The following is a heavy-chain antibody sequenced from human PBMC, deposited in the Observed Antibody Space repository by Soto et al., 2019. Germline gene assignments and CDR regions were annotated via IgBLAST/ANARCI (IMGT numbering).Heavy chain of an antibody. V-gene: IGHV3-15*01. J-gene: IGHJ1*01. Sequence: GGSLRLSCAASGFTFTNAWMSWVRQAPGKGLEWVGRIKSKTDGRTTDYAAPVKGRFTISRDDSKNTLYLQMNSLKTEDTAVYYCTTARGTYGAEYFQHWGQGTLVTVSS. D-gene: IGHD4-17*01. CDR2: IKSKTDGRTT. CDR1: GFTFTNAW. CDR3: TTARGTYGAEYFQH.